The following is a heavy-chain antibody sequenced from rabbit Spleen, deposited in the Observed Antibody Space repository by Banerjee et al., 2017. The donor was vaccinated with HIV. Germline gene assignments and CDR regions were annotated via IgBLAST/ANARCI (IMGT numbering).Heavy chain of an antibody. D-gene: IGHD8-1*01. Sequence: QSLEESGGDLVKPGASLTLTCTASGFSFSSSDWIYWVRQAPGKGLEWIGYIDPVFGTTYYASWATGRFTISKTSSTTVTLQMTSLTAADTATYFCARDTGSSFSSYGMDLWGPGTLVTVS. V-gene: IGHV1S40*01. CDR3: ARDTGSSFSSYGMDL. CDR1: GFSFSSSDW. CDR2: IDPVFGTT. J-gene: IGHJ6*01.